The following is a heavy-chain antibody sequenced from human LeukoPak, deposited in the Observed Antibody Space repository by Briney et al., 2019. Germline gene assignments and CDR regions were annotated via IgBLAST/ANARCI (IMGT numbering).Heavy chain of an antibody. V-gene: IGHV4-34*01. CDR3: ARFFTNTARRVVAAALVFDY. Sequence: SETLSLTCAVYGGSFSGYYWSWIRQPPGKGLEWIGEINHSGSINYNPSLKSRVTISVDTSKNQFSLKLSSVTAADTAVYYCARFFTNTARRVVAAALVFDYWGQGTLVTVSS. J-gene: IGHJ4*02. CDR2: INHSGSI. D-gene: IGHD2-15*01. CDR1: GGSFSGYY.